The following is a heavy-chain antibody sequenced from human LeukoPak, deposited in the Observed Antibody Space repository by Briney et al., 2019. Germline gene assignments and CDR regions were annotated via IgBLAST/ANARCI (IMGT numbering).Heavy chain of an antibody. CDR2: IYPGDSDT. V-gene: IGHV5-51*01. Sequence: GESLKISCKGSGYSFTSYSIGWARPMPGKGLEWMGIIYPGDSDTRYSPSFQGQVTISADKSISTAYLQWSSLKASDTAMYDCARSTYYDFWSGTPPENYFDYWGQGTLVTVSS. CDR3: ARSTYYDFWSGTPPENYFDY. J-gene: IGHJ4*02. D-gene: IGHD3-3*01. CDR1: GYSFTSYS.